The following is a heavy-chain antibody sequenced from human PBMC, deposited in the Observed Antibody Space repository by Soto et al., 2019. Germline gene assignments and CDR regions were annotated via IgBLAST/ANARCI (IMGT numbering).Heavy chain of an antibody. D-gene: IGHD5-18*01. V-gene: IGHV3-30-3*01. CDR3: AIVGTKDSLHYYGLDV. J-gene: IGHJ6*02. CDR2: ISKDGTKK. Sequence: PGGSLRLSCEASGFTFSDYTLYWVRQAPGKGLEWLAGISKDGTKKDYADSVKGRFTISRDNFRNTFYLQMDSLRSEDTALYYCAIVGTKDSLHYYGLDVWGPGTTVTVSS. CDR1: GFTFSDYT.